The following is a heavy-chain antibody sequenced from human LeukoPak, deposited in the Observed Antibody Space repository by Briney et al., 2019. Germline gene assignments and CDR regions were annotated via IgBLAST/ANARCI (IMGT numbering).Heavy chain of an antibody. CDR1: GGSISSSSYY. V-gene: IGHV4-39*07. Sequence: SETLSLTCTVSGGSISSSSYYWGWIRQPPGKGLEWIGSVYYSGSTYYNPSLKSRVTISVDTSKNQFSLKLSSVTAADTAVYYCAREGGYSYGTEDAFDIWGQGTMVTVSS. CDR2: VYYSGST. CDR3: AREGGYSYGTEDAFDI. D-gene: IGHD5-18*01. J-gene: IGHJ3*02.